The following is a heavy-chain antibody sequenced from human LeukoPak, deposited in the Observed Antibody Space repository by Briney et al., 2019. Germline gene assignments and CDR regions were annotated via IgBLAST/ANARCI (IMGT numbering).Heavy chain of an antibody. D-gene: IGHD2-15*01. CDR3: ARLGLRHEACWFDP. V-gene: IGHV4-59*01. CDR1: GGSINTYY. CDR2: VYYSGRT. J-gene: IGHJ5*02. Sequence: PSETLSLTRTVSGGSINTYYWSWIRQPPGKGLEWIGFVYYSGRTSYNPSLKSRVTISVDTSKSQFSLRLSSVTAADTAMYYCARLGLRHEACWFDPWGQGTLVTVSS.